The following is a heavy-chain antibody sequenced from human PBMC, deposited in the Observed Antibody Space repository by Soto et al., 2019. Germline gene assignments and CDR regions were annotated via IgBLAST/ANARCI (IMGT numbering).Heavy chain of an antibody. V-gene: IGHV3-33*01. D-gene: IGHD4-4*01. CDR1: GFTFSSYG. CDR3: ARGLYSNYTPYYYYGMDV. Sequence: GSLRLSCAASGFTFSSYGMHWVRQAPGKGLEWVAVIWYDGSNKYYADSVKGRFTISRDNSKNTLYLQMNSLRAEDTAVYYCARGLYSNYTPYYYYGMDVWGQGTTVTVS. CDR2: IWYDGSNK. J-gene: IGHJ6*02.